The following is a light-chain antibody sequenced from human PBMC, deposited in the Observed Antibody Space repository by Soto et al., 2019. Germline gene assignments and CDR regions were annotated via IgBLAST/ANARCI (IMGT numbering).Light chain of an antibody. J-gene: IGLJ1*01. CDR3: SSYSIICGFV. V-gene: IGLV2-14*01. CDR1: SSDVGGYNQ. CDR2: EVS. Sequence: QSALTQPASVSGSPGQSITIPCTGTSSDVGGYNQVSWYQQHPGKAPKLMIYEVSNRPSGVSNRFSGSKSGNTASLTISGLQAEDEADYYCSSYSIICGFVFGTGTQLTVL.